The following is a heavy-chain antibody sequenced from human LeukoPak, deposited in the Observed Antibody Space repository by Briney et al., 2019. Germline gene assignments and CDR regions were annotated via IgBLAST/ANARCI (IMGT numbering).Heavy chain of an antibody. D-gene: IGHD3-16*01. J-gene: IGHJ6*02. CDR2: IFGNGVKT. V-gene: IGHV3-23*01. CDR3: AGVGDWSNYFGMDA. Sequence: SGGSLRLSCAASGFTFSGHSMTWVRQTPGKGLEWVSVIFGNGVKTYYADSLKGRFTISRDNSKSTLYLQMNSLRADDTAVYYCAGVGDWSNYFGMDAWGQGTTVSVSS. CDR1: GFTFSGHS.